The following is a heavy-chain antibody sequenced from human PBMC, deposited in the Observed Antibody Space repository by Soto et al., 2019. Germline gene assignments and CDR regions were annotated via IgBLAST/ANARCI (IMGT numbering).Heavy chain of an antibody. D-gene: IGHD3-10*01. CDR1: GFRFSAYW. CDR3: VRDSARTFDY. CDR2: ISNDDNRS. V-gene: IGHV3-74*01. J-gene: IGHJ4*01. Sequence: EVHLVESGGGLVRPGGSLRLSCAASGFRFSAYWIHWVRQVPGKGLAWVSHISNDDNRSTYADSVKGRFTISRDDAKNTVYLQMNSLRADDTAVYYCVRDSARTFDYWGRGTLVTVSS.